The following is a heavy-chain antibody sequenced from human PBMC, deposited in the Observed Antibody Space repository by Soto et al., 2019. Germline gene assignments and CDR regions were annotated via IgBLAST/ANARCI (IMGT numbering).Heavy chain of an antibody. Sequence: SETLSLTCTVSGGSISSYYWSWIRQPPGKGLEWIGYIYYSGSTNYNPSLKSRVTISVDTSKNQFSLQLSSVTAADTAVYYCATNYYGSGSSFDYWGQGTLVTVSS. V-gene: IGHV4-59*01. CDR2: IYYSGST. CDR3: ATNYYGSGSSFDY. D-gene: IGHD3-10*01. J-gene: IGHJ4*02. CDR1: GGSISSYY.